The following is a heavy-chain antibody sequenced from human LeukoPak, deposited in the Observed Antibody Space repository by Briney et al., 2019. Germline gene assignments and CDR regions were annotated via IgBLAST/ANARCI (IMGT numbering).Heavy chain of an antibody. CDR2: ISSSSSY. V-gene: IGHV3-21*01. Sequence: GGSLRLSCSASGFTFSRHSMNWVRQAPGKGLEWVSSISSSSSYYYADSVKGRFTISRDNANNSLCLQMNSLRAEDTAVYYCARSQDAFDIWGQGTMVTVSS. CDR3: ARSQDAFDI. CDR1: GFTFSRHS. J-gene: IGHJ3*02.